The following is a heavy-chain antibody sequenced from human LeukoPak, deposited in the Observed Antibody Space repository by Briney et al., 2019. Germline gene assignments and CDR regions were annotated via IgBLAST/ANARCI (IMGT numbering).Heavy chain of an antibody. CDR1: GYTFTSYD. D-gene: IGHD6-6*01. CDR3: ARARRAARPPFYYYYYMDV. CDR2: MNPNSGNT. Sequence: GASVKVSCKASGYTFTSYDINWVRQATGQGLEWMGWMNPNSGNTGYAQKFQGRVTMTRNTSISTAYMELSSLRSEDTAVYYCARARRAARPPFYYYYYMDVWGKGTTVTASS. J-gene: IGHJ6*03. V-gene: IGHV1-8*01.